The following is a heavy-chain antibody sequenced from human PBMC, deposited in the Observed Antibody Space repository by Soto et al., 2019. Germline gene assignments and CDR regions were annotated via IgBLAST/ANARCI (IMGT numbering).Heavy chain of an antibody. D-gene: IGHD6-13*01. V-gene: IGHV1-2*04. CDR3: ARGTSPTAAGEHIDY. CDR1: GYTFTGYY. Sequence: ASVKVSCKASGYTFTGYYMHWVRQAPGQGLEWMGWINPNSGGTNYAQKLQGWVTMTRDTSISTAYMELSRLKSDDTAVYYCARGTSPTAAGEHIDYWGQGTLVTVSS. CDR2: INPNSGGT. J-gene: IGHJ4*02.